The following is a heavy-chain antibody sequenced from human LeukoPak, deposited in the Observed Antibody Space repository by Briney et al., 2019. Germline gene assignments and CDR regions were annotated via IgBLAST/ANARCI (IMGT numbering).Heavy chain of an antibody. CDR3: AKDPVAGNYYYYGMDV. D-gene: IGHD6-19*01. V-gene: IGHV3-30*18. CDR1: GFTFSSYG. J-gene: IGHJ6*02. CDR2: ISYDGSNK. Sequence: GGSLRLSCAASGFTFSSYGMHWVRQAPGKGLEWVAVISYDGSNKYYADSVKGRFTISRDNSKNTLYLQMNSLRAEDTAVYYCAKDPVAGNYYYYGMDVWGQGTTVTVSS.